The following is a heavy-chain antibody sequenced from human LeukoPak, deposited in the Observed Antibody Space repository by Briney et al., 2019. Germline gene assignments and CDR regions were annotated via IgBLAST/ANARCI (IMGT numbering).Heavy chain of an antibody. CDR3: ARDASYCSGGSCYSPEYFQH. V-gene: IGHV4-59*01. CDR2: ISHSGST. CDR1: GGSFSSYY. Sequence: PSETLSLTCTVSGGSFSSYYWSWIRQPPGKGLEWIGYISHSGSTNYNPSLKSRVTISVDTSKNQFSLKLSSVTAADTAVYYCARDASYCSGGSCYSPEYFQHWGQGTLVTVSS. J-gene: IGHJ1*01. D-gene: IGHD2-15*01.